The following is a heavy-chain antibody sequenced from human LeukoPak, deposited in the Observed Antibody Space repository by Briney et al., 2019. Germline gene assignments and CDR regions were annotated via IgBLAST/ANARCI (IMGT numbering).Heavy chain of an antibody. CDR3: ARINAQSHNFWSGYPHGWFDP. V-gene: IGHV3-7*01. Sequence: QPGGSLRLSCAASGFTLSSYWMTWVRQAPGEGLECVANIKQDGDEKYYVDSVKGRFTISRDNAKNSLYLQMNSVRAEDTAVYYCARINAQSHNFWSGYPHGWFDPWGQGTLVTVSS. CDR1: GFTLSSYW. CDR2: IKQDGDEK. D-gene: IGHD3-3*01. J-gene: IGHJ5*02.